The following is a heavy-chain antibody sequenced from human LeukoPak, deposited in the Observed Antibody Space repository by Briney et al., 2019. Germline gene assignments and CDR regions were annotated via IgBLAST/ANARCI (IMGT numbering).Heavy chain of an antibody. V-gene: IGHV4-59*01. Sequence: SETLSLTCTVSGGSLSSYYWSWIRQPPGKGLEWIGYIYYSGSTNYNPSLKSRVTISVDTSKNQFSLKLSSVTAADTAVYYCARGDWGSSWSLYYYYGMDVWGQGTTVTVSS. CDR1: GGSLSSYY. CDR3: ARGDWGSSWSLYYYYGMDV. J-gene: IGHJ6*02. D-gene: IGHD6-13*01. CDR2: IYYSGST.